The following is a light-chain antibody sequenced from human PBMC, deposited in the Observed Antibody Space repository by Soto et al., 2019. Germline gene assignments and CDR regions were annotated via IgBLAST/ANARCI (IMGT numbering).Light chain of an antibody. CDR1: QSFXSY. CDR2: GAS. J-gene: IGKJ5*01. V-gene: IGKV3-15*01. Sequence: IVLTKSASTLSVSPGERATLSCRASQSFXSYFGWYEQKPGQAPRPLIXGASTRATGILARFSGSGSGREFTLTISSLQSEDFAVYYCQQYNDWPTRTFGQGTRLEIK. CDR3: QQYNDWPTRT.